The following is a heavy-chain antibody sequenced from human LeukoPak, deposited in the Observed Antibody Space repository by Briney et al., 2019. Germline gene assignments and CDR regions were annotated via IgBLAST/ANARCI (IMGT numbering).Heavy chain of an antibody. CDR2: ISYDGSNK. V-gene: IGHV3-30-3*01. J-gene: IGHJ4*02. Sequence: HAGGSLRLSCAASGFTFSSYAMHWVRQAPGKGLEWVAVISYDGSNKYYADSVKGRFTISRDNSKNTLYLQMNSLRAEDTAVYYCARDGRYCSSTSCYPLFDYWGQGTLVTVSS. CDR1: GFTFSSYA. CDR3: ARDGRYCSSTSCYPLFDY. D-gene: IGHD2-2*01.